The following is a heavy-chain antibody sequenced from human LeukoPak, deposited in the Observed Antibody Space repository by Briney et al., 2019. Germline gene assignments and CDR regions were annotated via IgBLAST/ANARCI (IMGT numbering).Heavy chain of an antibody. CDR1: GASISTSDNY. Sequence: SETLSLTCSVSGASISTSDNYWGWIRQPPGKGLEWIGTISYSGSTYYNPSLKSRVAISIDTSKTQFSLRLSSVTAADTAVYYCARHFDYWGQGTLVTVSS. V-gene: IGHV4-39*01. J-gene: IGHJ4*02. CDR3: ARHFDY. CDR2: ISYSGST.